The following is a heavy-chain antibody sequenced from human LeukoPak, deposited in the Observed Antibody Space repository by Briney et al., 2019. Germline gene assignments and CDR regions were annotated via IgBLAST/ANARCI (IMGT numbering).Heavy chain of an antibody. CDR2: TYYRSKWNN. V-gene: IGHV6-1*01. CDR3: ARDLSGRAWEGFDY. D-gene: IGHD6-25*01. J-gene: IGHJ4*02. Sequence: SQTLSLTCAIYGDSVSSNSATWNWIRQSPSRGLEWLGRTYYRSKWNNDYAVSVESRITINPDISKNQFSLQMNSVTPEDTAVYYCARDLSGRAWEGFDYWGQGTLVTVSS. CDR1: GDSVSSNSAT.